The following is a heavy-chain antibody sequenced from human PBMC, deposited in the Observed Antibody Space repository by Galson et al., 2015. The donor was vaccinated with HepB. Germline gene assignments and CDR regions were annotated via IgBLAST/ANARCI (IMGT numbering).Heavy chain of an antibody. J-gene: IGHJ5*02. V-gene: IGHV3-21*05. CDR2: ITSDSTYT. D-gene: IGHD4/OR15-4a*01. CDR3: ARAWDYQGLDWFDP. CDR1: GFTFNTYS. Sequence: SLRLSCAASGFTFNTYSVNWVRQAPAKGLEWVSFITSDSTYTTYADSVKGRFTISRDNAKNSLYLQMDTLTAEDTAVYYCARAWDYQGLDWFDPWGKGTLVSVSS.